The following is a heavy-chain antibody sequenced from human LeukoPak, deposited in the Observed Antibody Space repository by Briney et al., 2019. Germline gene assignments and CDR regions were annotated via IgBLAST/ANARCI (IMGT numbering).Heavy chain of an antibody. CDR2: IYTSGST. V-gene: IGHV4-4*07. D-gene: IGHD2-15*01. CDR1: GGSISSYY. Sequence: SETLSLTCTVSGGSISSYYWSWIRQPAGKGLEWIGRIYTSGSTNYNPSLKSRVTMSVDTSKNQFSPKLSSVTAADTAVYYCAREIVVVVAATHWFDPWGQGTLVTVSS. CDR3: AREIVVVVAATHWFDP. J-gene: IGHJ5*02.